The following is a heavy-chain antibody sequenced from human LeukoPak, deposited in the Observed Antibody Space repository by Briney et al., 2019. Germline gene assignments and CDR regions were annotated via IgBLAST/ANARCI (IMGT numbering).Heavy chain of an antibody. CDR3: ARHGYYYVSMVVGAFDI. CDR1: GRSISSYY. Sequence: SDTLSLTCTVAGRSISSYYGRSIRQPPGKWMEWVGYIYYRGSTNYNPSLKSRVTISVDTSKNQFSLKLSSVTAADTAVYYCARHGYYYVSMVVGAFDIWGQGTMVTVSS. V-gene: IGHV4-59*08. CDR2: IYYRGST. D-gene: IGHD3-22*01. J-gene: IGHJ3*02.